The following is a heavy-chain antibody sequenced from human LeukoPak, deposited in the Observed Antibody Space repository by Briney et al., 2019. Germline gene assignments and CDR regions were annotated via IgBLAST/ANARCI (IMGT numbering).Heavy chain of an antibody. CDR2: IYYSGST. CDR1: GGSISSYY. Sequence: SETLSLTCTVSGGSISSYYWSWIRQPPGKGLEWIGYIYYSGSTNYNPSLKSRVTISVDTSKNQFSLKLSSVTAADTAVYYCARVLGGERYCSSTSCYRFDYWGQGTLVTVST. D-gene: IGHD2-2*02. J-gene: IGHJ4*02. V-gene: IGHV4-59*01. CDR3: ARVLGGERYCSSTSCYRFDY.